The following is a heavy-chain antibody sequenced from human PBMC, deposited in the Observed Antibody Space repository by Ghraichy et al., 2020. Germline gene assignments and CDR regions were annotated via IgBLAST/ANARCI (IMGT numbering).Heavy chain of an antibody. V-gene: IGHV3-53*01. CDR1: GFTVSSNY. D-gene: IGHD7-27*01. CDR2: IYSGGST. CDR3: ASSGESRPDY. Sequence: GESLNISCAASGFTVSSNYMSWVRQAPGKGLEWVSVIYSGGSTYYADSVKGRFTISRDNSKNTLYLQMNSLRAEDTAVYYCASSGESRPDYWGQGTLVTVSS. J-gene: IGHJ4*02.